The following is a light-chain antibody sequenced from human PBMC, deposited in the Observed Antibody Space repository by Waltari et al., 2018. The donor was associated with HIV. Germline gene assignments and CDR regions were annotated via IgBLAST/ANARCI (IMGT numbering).Light chain of an antibody. CDR2: DTI. Sequence: QSVLTQPPSVSGAPGQRVTIFCTGSSSNLGAGHAVHWYQLLPGHAPKVVIFDTIDRPAGVPARFSGSRSGTSASLAINELRAEDEADYYCHSHAGNLGVFGGGTKVTVL. CDR3: HSHAGNLGV. V-gene: IGLV1-40*01. CDR1: SSNLGAGHA. J-gene: IGLJ3*02.